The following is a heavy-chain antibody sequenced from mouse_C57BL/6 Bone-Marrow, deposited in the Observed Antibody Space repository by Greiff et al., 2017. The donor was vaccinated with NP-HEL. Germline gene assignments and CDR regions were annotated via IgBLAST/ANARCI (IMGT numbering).Heavy chain of an antibody. V-gene: IGHV1-5*01. CDR1: GYTFTSYW. Sequence: VQLQQSGTVLARPGASVKMSCKTSGYTFTSYWMHWVKQRPGQGLEWIGAIYPGNSDTSYNQKFKGKAKLTAVTSASTAYMELSSLTKEDSAVYDWTRSRKFYYPLFAYWGQGTLVTVSA. CDR3: TRSRKFYYPLFAY. CDR2: IYPGNSDT. D-gene: IGHD2-1*01. J-gene: IGHJ3*01.